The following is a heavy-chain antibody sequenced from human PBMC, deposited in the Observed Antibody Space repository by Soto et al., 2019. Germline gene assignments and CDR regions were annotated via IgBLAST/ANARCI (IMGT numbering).Heavy chain of an antibody. D-gene: IGHD3-16*02. CDR3: AKCPYGHLGELSFGY. J-gene: IGHJ4*02. Sequence: GGSLRLSCAASGFTFSSYAMSWVRQAPGKGLEWVSAISGSGGSTYYADSVKGRFTISRDNSKNTLYLQMNSLRAEDTAVYYCAKCPYGHLGELSFGYWGQGTLVTVSS. CDR2: ISGSGGST. V-gene: IGHV3-23*01. CDR1: GFTFSSYA.